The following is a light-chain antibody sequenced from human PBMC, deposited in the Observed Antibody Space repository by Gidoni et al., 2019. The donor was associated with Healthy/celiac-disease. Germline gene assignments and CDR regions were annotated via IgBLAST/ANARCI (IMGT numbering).Light chain of an antibody. CDR2: DAS. J-gene: IGKJ2*01. V-gene: IGKV1-33*01. CDR3: QQYDNLPYT. CDR1: QDISNY. Sequence: DIQMTQSPSSLSASVGDRVTITCQASQDISNYLNWYQQNPGKAPKLLIYDASNLETGVPSRFSGSGSGTDFTFTISSLQPEDIATYYCQQYDNLPYTFGQGTKLEIQ.